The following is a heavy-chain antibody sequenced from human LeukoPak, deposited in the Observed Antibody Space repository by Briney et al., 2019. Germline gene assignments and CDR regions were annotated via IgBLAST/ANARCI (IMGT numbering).Heavy chain of an antibody. CDR1: GFTFSNYF. CDR2: INSDGTST. D-gene: IGHD2-15*01. CDR3: ARRVDATRWFDP. J-gene: IGHJ5*02. Sequence: GGSLRLSCAASGFTFSNYFVHWVRQAPGKGLVRVSRINSDGTSTMYADSVKGRFTISRDNAKNMLYMQMNSLRDEDTAVYYCARRVDATRWFDPWGQGTLVTVSS. V-gene: IGHV3-74*03.